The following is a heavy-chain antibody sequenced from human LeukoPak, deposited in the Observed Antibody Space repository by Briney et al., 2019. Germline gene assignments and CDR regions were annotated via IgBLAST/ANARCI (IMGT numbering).Heavy chain of an antibody. CDR3: TTDAVAGTLDY. J-gene: IGHJ4*02. V-gene: IGHV3-15*01. D-gene: IGHD6-19*01. Sequence: PGRSLRPSCAASGFTFSNAWMSWVRQAPGKGMEWDGRIKSKTEGGTTDYAAPVKGRFTISRDNSKNTLYLQMNSLKTEDTAVYYCTTDAVAGTLDYWGQGTLVTVSS. CDR2: IKSKTEGGTT. CDR1: GFTFSNAW.